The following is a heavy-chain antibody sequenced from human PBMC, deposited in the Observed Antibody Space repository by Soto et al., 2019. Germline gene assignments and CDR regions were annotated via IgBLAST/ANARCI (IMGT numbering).Heavy chain of an antibody. CDR1: GGSISSYY. CDR3: ARDTVVSSPPDAFDI. J-gene: IGHJ3*02. CDR2: IYYSGST. V-gene: IGHV4-59*01. D-gene: IGHD4-17*01. Sequence: PSETLSLTCTVSGGSISSYYWSWIRQPPGKGLEWIGYIYYSGSTNYNPSLKSRVTISVDTSKNQFSLKLSSVTAADTAVYYCARDTVVSSPPDAFDIWGQRTILTISS.